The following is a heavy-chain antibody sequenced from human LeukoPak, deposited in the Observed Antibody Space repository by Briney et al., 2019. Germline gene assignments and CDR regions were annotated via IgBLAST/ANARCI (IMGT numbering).Heavy chain of an antibody. CDR3: ARSYSGSYWYY. CDR2: INNDGRST. D-gene: IGHD3-10*01. V-gene: IGHV3-74*01. Sequence: GGSLRLSCAASGFTFSSYWMHWVRQAPGKGRVWVSRINNDGRSTNYADSVKGRFTVSRDNAKNTLYLQMNSLRAEDTAVYYCARSYSGSYWYYWGQGTLVTVSS. CDR1: GFTFSSYW. J-gene: IGHJ4*02.